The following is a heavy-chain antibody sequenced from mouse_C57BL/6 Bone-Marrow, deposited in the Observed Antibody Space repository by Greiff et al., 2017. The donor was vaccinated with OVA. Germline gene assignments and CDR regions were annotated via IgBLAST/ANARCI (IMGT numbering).Heavy chain of an antibody. V-gene: IGHV1-53*01. CDR1: GYTFTSYW. CDR2: INPSNGGT. CDR3: ARTYYDYWYFDV. D-gene: IGHD2-4*01. J-gene: IGHJ1*03. Sequence: QVQLKQPGTELVKPGASVKLSCKASGYTFTSYWMHWVKQRPGQGLEWIGNINPSNGGTNYNEKFKSKATLTVDKSSSKAYMQLSSLTSEDSAVYYWARTYYDYWYFDVWGTGTTVTVSS.